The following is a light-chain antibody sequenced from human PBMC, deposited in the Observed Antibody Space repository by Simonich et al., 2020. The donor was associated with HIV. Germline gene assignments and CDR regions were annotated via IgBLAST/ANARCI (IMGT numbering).Light chain of an antibody. Sequence: DVVMTQSPLSLPVTLGQPASISCRSSQSLVHSDGNTYWNWFLQRPGQSPRRLIYKVSNRDSGVPDRFIGSGSGTDFTLKISRVEAEDVGVYYCMQGTHWPSFGGGTKVEIK. V-gene: IGKV2-30*02. CDR2: KVS. CDR1: QSLVHSDGNTY. CDR3: MQGTHWPS. J-gene: IGKJ4*01.